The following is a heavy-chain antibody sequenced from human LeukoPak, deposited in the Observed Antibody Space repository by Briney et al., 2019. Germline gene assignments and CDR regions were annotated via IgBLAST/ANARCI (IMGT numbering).Heavy chain of an antibody. CDR2: ISGSGGST. CDR3: AKGGYCSSTSCYFGPNYGMDV. Sequence: PGGSLRLSCAASGFTFSSYAMSWVRQAPGKGVEGVSAISGSGGSTYYADSVKGRFTISRENSENTLSLQMNSLRAEDTAVYYCAKGGYCSSTSCYFGPNYGMDVWGKGTTVTVSS. J-gene: IGHJ6*04. V-gene: IGHV3-23*01. D-gene: IGHD2-2*01. CDR1: GFTFSSYA.